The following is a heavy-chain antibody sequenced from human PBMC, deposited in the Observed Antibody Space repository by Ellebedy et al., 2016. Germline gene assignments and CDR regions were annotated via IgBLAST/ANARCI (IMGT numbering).Heavy chain of an antibody. CDR2: ISGSGDGT. Sequence: GESLKISXVASGFSFDDFTMHWVRRAPGKGLEWVSRISGSGDGTHYVDSVKGRFTISRDNSKNTLYLQMNSLRAEDAAVYYCAKDSSGYFYIFDMWGQGTMVTVSS. V-gene: IGHV3-23*01. CDR1: GFSFDDFT. CDR3: AKDSSGYFYIFDM. J-gene: IGHJ3*02. D-gene: IGHD3-22*01.